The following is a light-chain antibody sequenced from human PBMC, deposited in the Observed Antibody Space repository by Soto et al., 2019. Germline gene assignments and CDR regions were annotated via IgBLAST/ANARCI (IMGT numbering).Light chain of an antibody. Sequence: QSALTQPASVSGSPGQSITISCTGTSSDVGSYNLVSWYQQYPGKAPKLMIYEGSKRPSGVSNRFSGSKSGNTASLTISGLQAEDEADYYCCSYAGRSTFVVFGGGTKLTVL. CDR2: EGS. CDR3: CSYAGRSTFVV. CDR1: SSDVGSYNL. V-gene: IGLV2-23*03. J-gene: IGLJ2*01.